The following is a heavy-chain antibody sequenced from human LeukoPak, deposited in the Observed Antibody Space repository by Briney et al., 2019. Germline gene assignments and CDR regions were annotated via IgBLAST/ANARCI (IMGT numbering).Heavy chain of an antibody. CDR3: ASLIAAAGTKVDY. CDR1: GYSFTSYW. D-gene: IGHD6-13*01. CDR2: IYPGDSDT. V-gene: IGHV5-51*01. J-gene: IGHJ4*02. Sequence: GESLKISCKGSGYSFTSYWIGWVRQMPGKGLEWMGIIYPGDSDTRYSPSFQGQVTISADKSISTAYLQWSSLKASDTALYYCASLIAAAGTKVDYWGQGTLVTVSS.